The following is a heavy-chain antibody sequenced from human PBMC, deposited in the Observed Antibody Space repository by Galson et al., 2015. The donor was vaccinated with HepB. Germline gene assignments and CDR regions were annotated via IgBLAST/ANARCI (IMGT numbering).Heavy chain of an antibody. D-gene: IGHD6-19*01. CDR3: TKGSQSSGWYASDY. CDR2: ISWDAVST. J-gene: IGHJ4*02. CDR1: GFTFDDHT. V-gene: IGHV3-43*01. Sequence: SLRLSCAASGFTFDDHTMQWVRQVPGKGLEWVSLISWDAVSTYYADSVKVRFTISRDNNENSLYLQMNSLRTEDTAFYYCTKGSQSSGWYASDYWAQGTLVIVSS.